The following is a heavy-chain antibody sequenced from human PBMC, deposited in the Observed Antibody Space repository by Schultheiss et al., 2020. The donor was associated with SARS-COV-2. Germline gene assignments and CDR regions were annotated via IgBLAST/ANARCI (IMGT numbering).Heavy chain of an antibody. CDR2: VGGSGAGA. CDR3: AKSRIMATYYYYGMDV. Sequence: GGSLRLSCAASGFNLRIYAMSWVRQAPGKGLEWVSSVGGSGAGAHYADSVKGRFTVTRDNSKNALILQMNSLRAEDTAIYYCAKSRIMATYYYYGMDVWGRGTTGTVSS. D-gene: IGHD2-8*01. CDR1: GFNLRIYA. V-gene: IGHV3-23*01. J-gene: IGHJ6*02.